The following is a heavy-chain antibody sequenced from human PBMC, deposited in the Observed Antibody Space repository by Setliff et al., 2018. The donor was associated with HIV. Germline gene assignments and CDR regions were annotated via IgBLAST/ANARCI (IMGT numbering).Heavy chain of an antibody. Sequence: PSETLSLTCTVSGGSISSAYYYWSWIRQPPGKGLEWIGEINQSENTNYNPSLKSRVTISADPSKNQFSLKLSSVTAADTAVYYCARGRSSSSWYYRHLGMDVWGQGTTVTVSS. CDR1: GGSISSAYYY. CDR2: INQSENT. D-gene: IGHD6-13*01. CDR3: ARGRSSSSWYYRHLGMDV. J-gene: IGHJ6*02. V-gene: IGHV4-39*07.